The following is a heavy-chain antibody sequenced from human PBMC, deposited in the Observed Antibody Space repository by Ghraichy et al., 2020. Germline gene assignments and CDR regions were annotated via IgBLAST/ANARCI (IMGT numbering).Heavy chain of an antibody. J-gene: IGHJ6*02. Sequence: SCVGSGFTLSSYSMNWVRQSPGKGLEWVSYITSSSRTRFYADSVKGRFTISRDNAQNSLYLQMNSLTDEDTAVYYCARGSTVVRFYYYDGMDVWGQGTTVTVSS. CDR1: GFTLSSYS. CDR3: ARGSTVVRFYYYDGMDV. CDR2: ITSSSRTR. D-gene: IGHD4-23*01. V-gene: IGHV3-48*02.